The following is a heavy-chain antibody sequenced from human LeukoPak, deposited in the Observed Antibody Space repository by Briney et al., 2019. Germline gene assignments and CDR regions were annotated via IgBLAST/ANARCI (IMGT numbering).Heavy chain of an antibody. CDR1: GFSVSTNY. CDR3: AKPYSGSYYFDY. J-gene: IGHJ4*02. D-gene: IGHD1-26*01. V-gene: IGHV3-53*01. CDR2: IYSGGDT. Sequence: PGGSLRLSCAASGFSVSTNYMNWVRQAPGKGLEWVSTIYSGGDTYYADSVKGRFTISRDNSKNKVYLQMSSLRAEDTAVYYCAKPYSGSYYFDYWGQGTLVTVSS.